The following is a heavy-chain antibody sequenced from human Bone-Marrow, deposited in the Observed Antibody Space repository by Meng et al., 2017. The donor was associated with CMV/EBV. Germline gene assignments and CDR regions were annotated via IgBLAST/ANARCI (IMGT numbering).Heavy chain of an antibody. CDR2: IYSGGST. V-gene: IGHV3-66*02. Sequence: GGSLRLSCAASGLTVSSNCMCWVRQAPGKGLEWVSVIYSGGSTYYADSVKGRFTVSRDNSKNTLHLQMDSLTAEDTAVYYCARGGGAYCGGDCTRTLDYWGQGTLVTVSS. CDR3: ARGGGAYCGGDCTRTLDY. CDR1: GLTVSSNC. D-gene: IGHD2-21*01. J-gene: IGHJ4*02.